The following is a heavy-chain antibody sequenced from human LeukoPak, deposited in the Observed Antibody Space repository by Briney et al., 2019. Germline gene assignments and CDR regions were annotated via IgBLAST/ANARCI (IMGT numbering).Heavy chain of an antibody. Sequence: GGSLRLSCAASGFTFSSYGMHWVRQAPGKGLEWVAVIWYDGSNKYYADSVKGRFTISRDNSKNTLYLQMNSLRAEDTAVYYCAKAGVGCSSTSCYYYYYYMDVWGKGTTVTVSS. CDR3: AKAGVGCSSTSCYYYYYYMDV. D-gene: IGHD2-2*01. CDR1: GFTFSSYG. J-gene: IGHJ6*03. V-gene: IGHV3-33*06. CDR2: IWYDGSNK.